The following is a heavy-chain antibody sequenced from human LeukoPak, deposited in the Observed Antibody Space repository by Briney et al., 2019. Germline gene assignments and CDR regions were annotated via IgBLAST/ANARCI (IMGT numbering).Heavy chain of an antibody. V-gene: IGHV1-46*01. J-gene: IGHJ6*02. Sequence: ASVKVSCKASGYTFTSYYIHWVRQAPGQGLEWMGMINPSHGSTSYAQKFQGRVTMTRDTSTSTAYMELSSLRSEDTAVYYCARDREEGYSYYYGMDVWGQGTTVTVSS. CDR1: GYTFTSYY. CDR3: ARDREEGYSYYYGMDV. CDR2: INPSHGST.